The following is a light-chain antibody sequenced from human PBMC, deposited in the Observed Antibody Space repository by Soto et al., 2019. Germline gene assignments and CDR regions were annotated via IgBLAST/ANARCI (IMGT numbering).Light chain of an antibody. J-gene: IGKJ1*01. CDR1: QSVSSNY. CDR3: QQYGGSPRT. V-gene: IGKV3-20*01. Sequence: EIVLPQSPGTLSLSPGVRATLSTTSSQSVSSNYLAWYQQKPGQAPRLLICGASSRATGIPDRFSGSGSGTDFTLTISRLEPEDFAVYYCQQYGGSPRTFGQGTKVDIK. CDR2: GAS.